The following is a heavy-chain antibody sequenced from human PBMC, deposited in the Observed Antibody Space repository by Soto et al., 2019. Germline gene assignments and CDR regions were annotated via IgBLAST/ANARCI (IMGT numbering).Heavy chain of an antibody. Sequence: ASVKVSCKTSGYTFTAYGLAWLRQAPGQRPEWMGWVSTNDDRTNYARKFQGRVTMTTDRSTTTTSMELRSLGTDDTDVYYCARELKKESSDYPSVAFWGQGPLGSASS. CDR3: ARELKKESSDYPSVAF. J-gene: IGHJ4*02. V-gene: IGHV1-18*01. CDR1: GYTFTAYG. CDR2: VSTNDDRT. D-gene: IGHD3-22*01.